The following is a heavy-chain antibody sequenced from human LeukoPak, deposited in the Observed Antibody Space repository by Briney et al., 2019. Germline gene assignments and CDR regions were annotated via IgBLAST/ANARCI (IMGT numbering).Heavy chain of an antibody. Sequence: ASVKVSCKASGYTFTSYGISWVRQTPGQGPEWMGWNSAYNGSTNYAQKLQGRVTMTTDTSTSTANMELRSLRSDDTAVYFCARVEIRYDILTGYYPKGEGFDYWGQGTLVTVSS. CDR3: ARVEIRYDILTGYYPKGEGFDY. CDR1: GYTFTSYG. J-gene: IGHJ4*02. V-gene: IGHV1-18*01. CDR2: NSAYNGST. D-gene: IGHD3-9*01.